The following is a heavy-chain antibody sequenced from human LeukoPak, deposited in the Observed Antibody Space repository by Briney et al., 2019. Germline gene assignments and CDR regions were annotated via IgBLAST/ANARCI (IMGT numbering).Heavy chain of an antibody. Sequence: ASVKVSCKVSGYPFSVYYLHWLRQAPRQGFEGMGWINPNNGDTRYAERFQGRVTMTRDTSLTTVYMDLSSLISDGTAVYYCARGPRHGGFYYWGQGSLVTVSS. D-gene: IGHD4-23*01. CDR2: INPNNGDT. CDR3: ARGPRHGGFYY. V-gene: IGHV1-2*02. J-gene: IGHJ4*02. CDR1: GYPFSVYY.